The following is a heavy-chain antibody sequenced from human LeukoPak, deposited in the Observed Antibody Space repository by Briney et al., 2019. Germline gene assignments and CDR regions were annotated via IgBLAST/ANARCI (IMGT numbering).Heavy chain of an antibody. CDR2: IYTSGDT. CDR3: ARAAGRFWFDP. J-gene: IGHJ5*02. D-gene: IGHD6-13*01. CDR1: GGSISSGSYY. Sequence: PSQTLSLTCTVSGGSISSGSYYWSWIRQPAGKGLEWVGRIYTSGDTNYNPSLKSRVTISVGTSKNQFSLKLSSVTAADTAVYYCARAAGRFWFDPWGQGTLVTVSS. V-gene: IGHV4-61*02.